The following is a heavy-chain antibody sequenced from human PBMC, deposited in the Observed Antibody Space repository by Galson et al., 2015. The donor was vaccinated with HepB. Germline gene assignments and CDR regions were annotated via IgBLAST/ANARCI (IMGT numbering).Heavy chain of an antibody. CDR1: GFSLNSREPR. V-gene: IGHV2-70*04. CDR2: IEWGNKK. CDR3: VRIGPAAVDS. J-gene: IGHJ5*02. Sequence: PALVKPTQTLTLTCTFSGFSLNSREPRVSWIRQPPGKALEWLARIEWGNKKFYSASLKSRLNISKETSKNQVVLTLTNVDPVDTATYYCVRIGPAAVDSWGLGTLVTVSS. D-gene: IGHD6-13*01.